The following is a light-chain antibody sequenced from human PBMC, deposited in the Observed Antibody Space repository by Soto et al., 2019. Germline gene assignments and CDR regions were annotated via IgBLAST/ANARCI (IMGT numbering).Light chain of an antibody. CDR3: SSYTSSSVV. CDR1: SSDLSDYNY. V-gene: IGLV2-14*01. Sequence: QSALTQPASVSGSPGQSITISCTATSSDLSDYNYVSWYQQHPGKAPKLIIYEVSNRPLGASNRFSGSNSGNTASLTISGLQAEDEADYYCSSYTSSSVVFGGGTSLTVL. CDR2: EVS. J-gene: IGLJ2*01.